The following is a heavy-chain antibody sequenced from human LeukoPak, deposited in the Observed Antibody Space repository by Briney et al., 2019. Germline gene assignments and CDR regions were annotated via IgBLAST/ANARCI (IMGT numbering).Heavy chain of an antibody. D-gene: IGHD3-16*01. CDR1: GGSISSSSYY. Sequence: PSETLSLTCTVSGGSISSSSYYWGWIRQPPGKGLEWIGSIYYSGSTYYNPSLKSRVTISVDTSKNQFSLKLSSVTAADTAVYYCARVGGRGLNMDVWGKGTTVTVSS. CDR2: IYYSGST. J-gene: IGHJ6*03. V-gene: IGHV4-39*07. CDR3: ARVGGRGLNMDV.